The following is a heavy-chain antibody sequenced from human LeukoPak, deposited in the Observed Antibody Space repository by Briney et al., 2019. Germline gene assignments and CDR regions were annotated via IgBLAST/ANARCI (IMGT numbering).Heavy chain of an antibody. D-gene: IGHD6-6*01. J-gene: IGHJ4*02. V-gene: IGHV3-30*02. CDR2: IRYDGSNK. CDR1: GFTFSSYG. Sequence: PWGSLRLSCAASGFTFSSYGMHWVRQAPGKGLEWVAFIRYDGSNKYYADSVKGRFTISRDNSKNTLYLQMNSLRAEDTAVYYCAKEREILIAALDYWGQGTLVTVSS. CDR3: AKEREILIAALDY.